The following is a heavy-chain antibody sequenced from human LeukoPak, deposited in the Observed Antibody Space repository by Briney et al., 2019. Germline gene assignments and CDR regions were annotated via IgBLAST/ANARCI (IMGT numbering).Heavy chain of an antibody. J-gene: IGHJ5*02. CDR3: ARGRGVIAAAGTTRNWFDP. Sequence: ASVKVSCKAYGYTFTGYYMHWVRQAPGQGLEWMGRINPNSGGTNYAQKFQGRVTMTRDTSISTAYMELSRLRSDDTAVYYCARGRGVIAAAGTTRNWFDPWGQGTLVTVSS. D-gene: IGHD6-13*01. CDR1: GYTFTGYY. V-gene: IGHV1-2*06. CDR2: INPNSGGT.